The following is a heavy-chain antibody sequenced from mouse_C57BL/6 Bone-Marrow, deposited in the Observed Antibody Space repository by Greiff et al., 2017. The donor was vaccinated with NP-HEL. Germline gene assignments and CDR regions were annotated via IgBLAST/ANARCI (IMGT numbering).Heavy chain of an antibody. CDR3: ARSLGYAMDY. V-gene: IGHV1-82*01. CDR2: IYPGDGDT. D-gene: IGHD4-1*01. CDR1: GYAFSSSW. Sequence: QVQLQQSGPELVKPGASVKISCKASGYAFSSSWMNWVKQRPGKGLEWIGRIYPGDGDTNYNGKFKGKATLTADNSSSTAYMQLSSLTSEDSAVYFCARSLGYAMDYWGQGTSVTVSS. J-gene: IGHJ4*01.